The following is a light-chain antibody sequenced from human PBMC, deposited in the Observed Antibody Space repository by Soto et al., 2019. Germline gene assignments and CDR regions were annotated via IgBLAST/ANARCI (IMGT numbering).Light chain of an antibody. CDR3: QSYDSSLSAWV. CDR2: GNS. V-gene: IGLV1-40*01. J-gene: IGLJ3*02. CDR1: SSNIGAGYD. Sequence: QSVLTQPPSVSGAPGQRVTFSCTGGSSNIGAGYDVHWYQQLPGTAPKPLIYGNSNRPSGVPDRFSGSKSGTSASLAITGLQAEDEADYYCQSYDSSLSAWVFGGGTKLTVL.